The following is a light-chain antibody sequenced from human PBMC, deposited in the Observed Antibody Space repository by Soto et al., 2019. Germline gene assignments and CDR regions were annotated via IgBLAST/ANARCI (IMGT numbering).Light chain of an antibody. CDR1: LSVSSSY. V-gene: IGKV3-20*01. CDR2: GAS. CDR3: QHYGSLVLT. J-gene: IGKJ4*01. Sequence: EIVLTQSPGTLSLSPGEIATLSCRASLSVSSSYLAWYQQKPGQAPRLLIYGASSRATGIPDRFSGSGSGTDFTLTISRLEPEDFAVYYCQHYGSLVLTFGGGTKVEIK.